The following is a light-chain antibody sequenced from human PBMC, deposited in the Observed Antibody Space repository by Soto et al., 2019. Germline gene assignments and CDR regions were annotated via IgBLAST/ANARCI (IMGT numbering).Light chain of an antibody. CDR2: EVS. Sequence: SALPQPASVSGSPGQSITISCTGTSSDVGSYNLVSWYQQHPGKAPKLMIHEVSERPSGVSNRFSASKSGNTASLTISGLQAEDEADYYCCSYAGSSTSLYVFGTGTKVTVL. CDR3: CSYAGSSTSLYV. J-gene: IGLJ1*01. V-gene: IGLV2-23*02. CDR1: SSDVGSYNL.